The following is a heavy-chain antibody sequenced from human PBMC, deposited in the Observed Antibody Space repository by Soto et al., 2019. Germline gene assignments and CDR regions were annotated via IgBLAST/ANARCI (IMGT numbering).Heavy chain of an antibody. J-gene: IGHJ4*02. CDR1: GYSFTSYW. V-gene: IGHV5-10-1*01. Sequence: RGESLKISCKGSGYSFTSYWISWVRQMPGKGLEWMGRIDPSDSYTNYSPSFQGHVTISADKSISTAYLQWSSLKASDTAMYYCARQNCGGDCYVDYWGQGTLVTVSS. CDR3: ARQNCGGDCYVDY. CDR2: IDPSDSYT. D-gene: IGHD2-21*02.